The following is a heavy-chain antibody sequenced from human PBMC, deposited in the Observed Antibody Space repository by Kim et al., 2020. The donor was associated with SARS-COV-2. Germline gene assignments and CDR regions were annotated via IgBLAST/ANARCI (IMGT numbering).Heavy chain of an antibody. CDR2: IDPSDSYT. V-gene: IGHV5-10-1*01. CDR3: ASFRRGSSSGYFFSSYGMDV. Sequence: GESLKISCKGSGYSFASYWISWVRQMPGKGLEWMGRIDPSDSYTNYSPSFQGHVTISADKSISTAYLQWSSLKASDTAMYYCASFRRGSSSGYFFSSYGMDVWGQGTTVTVSS. CDR1: GYSFASYW. D-gene: IGHD3-22*01. J-gene: IGHJ6*02.